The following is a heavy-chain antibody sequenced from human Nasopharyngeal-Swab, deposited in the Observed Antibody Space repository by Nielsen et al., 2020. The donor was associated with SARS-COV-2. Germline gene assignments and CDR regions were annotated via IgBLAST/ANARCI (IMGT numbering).Heavy chain of an antibody. CDR1: GFTFNNYN. V-gene: IGHV3-21*01. CDR2: ISSSSSYI. CDR3: ARDGLDYDFWSAYFMDV. Sequence: GGSLRLSCAASGFTFNNYNFNWVRQAPGKGLEWVSSISSSSSYIYYADSVKGRFTISRDNAKNPLYLQMNSLRAEDTAVYYCARDGLDYDFWSAYFMDVWGKGTTVTVSS. D-gene: IGHD3-3*01. J-gene: IGHJ6*04.